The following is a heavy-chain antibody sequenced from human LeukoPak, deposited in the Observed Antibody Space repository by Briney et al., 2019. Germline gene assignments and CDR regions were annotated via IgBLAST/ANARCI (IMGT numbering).Heavy chain of an antibody. CDR1: GFTFSSYA. J-gene: IGHJ4*02. V-gene: IGHV3-23*01. CDR2: ISGSGGST. Sequence: PGGSLRFSCAASGFTFSSYAMSWVRQAPGKGLEWVSAISGSGGSTYYADSVKGRFTISRDNSKNTLYLQMNSLRAEDTAVYYCAKTSAPGGKVSSWYVVDYWGQGTLVTVSS. CDR3: AKTSAPGGKVSSWYVVDY. D-gene: IGHD6-13*01.